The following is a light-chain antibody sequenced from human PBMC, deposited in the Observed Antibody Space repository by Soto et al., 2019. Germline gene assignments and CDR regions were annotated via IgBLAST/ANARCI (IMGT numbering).Light chain of an antibody. CDR1: NIGSKS. CDR2: YDD. CDR3: QVWDTGSDHLV. Sequence: SYELTQPPSVAVAPGETASITCGGNNIGSKSVHWYQQKPGQAPVLVIYYDDDRPSGIPERFSGSSSGTTATLTISSVEAGDEADYYCQVWDTGSDHLVFGGGTKLTVL. V-gene: IGLV3-21*04. J-gene: IGLJ2*01.